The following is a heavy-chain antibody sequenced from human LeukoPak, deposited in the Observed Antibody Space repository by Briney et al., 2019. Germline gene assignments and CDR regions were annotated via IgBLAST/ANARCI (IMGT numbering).Heavy chain of an antibody. J-gene: IGHJ5*02. CDR2: IWYDGSNK. CDR3: ARTGIAARPTVWFDP. D-gene: IGHD6-6*01. CDR1: GFTFSSYG. Sequence: GGSLRLSCAASGFTFSSYGMHWVRQAPGKGLEWVAVIWYDGSNKYYADSVKGRFTISRDNSKNTLYLQMNSLRAEHTAVYYCARTGIAARPTVWFDPWGQGTLVTVSS. V-gene: IGHV3-33*01.